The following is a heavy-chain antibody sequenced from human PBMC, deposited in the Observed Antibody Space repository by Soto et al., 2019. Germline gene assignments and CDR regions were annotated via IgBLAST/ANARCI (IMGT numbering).Heavy chain of an antibody. CDR1: GFTFDDYT. V-gene: IGHV3-43*01. CDR3: AKALCSSTSCYPYYYYYGMDV. Sequence: GGSLRLSCAASGFTFDDYTMHWVRQAPGKGLEWVSLISWDGGSTYYADSVKGRFTISRDNSKNSLYLQMNSLRTEDTALYYCAKALCSSTSCYPYYYYYGMDVWGQGTTVTVSS. J-gene: IGHJ6*02. D-gene: IGHD2-2*01. CDR2: ISWDGGST.